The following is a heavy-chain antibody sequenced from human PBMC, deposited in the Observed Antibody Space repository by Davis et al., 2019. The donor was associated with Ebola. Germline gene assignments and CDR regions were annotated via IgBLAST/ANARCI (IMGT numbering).Heavy chain of an antibody. CDR3: VRDYNDGIGRFDY. CDR2: IAYDGRYE. D-gene: IGHD3-16*01. CDR1: GFTFTTST. Sequence: GESLKISFVASGFTFTTSTMHWVRQAPGKGLEWVTDIAYDGRYESYAESVKGRFTISRDNSKSTLYLQMNSLRLEDTAVYYCVRDYNDGIGRFDYWGQGTLVTVSS. V-gene: IGHV3-30*03. J-gene: IGHJ4*02.